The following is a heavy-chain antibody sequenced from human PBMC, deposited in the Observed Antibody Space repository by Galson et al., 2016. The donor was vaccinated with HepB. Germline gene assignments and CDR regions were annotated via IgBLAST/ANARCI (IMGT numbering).Heavy chain of an antibody. CDR3: AKDVAYGRFDP. CDR1: GFTFSDYA. J-gene: IGHJ5*02. V-gene: IGHV3-23*01. Sequence: SLRLSCAASGFTFSDYAMNWVRQAPGKGLEWVSSLTGSGGSTYYSDSVKGRFTISRDNAKNSLYLQLDSLRVEDTGVYYCAKDVAYGRFDPWGQGTLVIVS. D-gene: IGHD4-17*01. CDR2: LTGSGGST.